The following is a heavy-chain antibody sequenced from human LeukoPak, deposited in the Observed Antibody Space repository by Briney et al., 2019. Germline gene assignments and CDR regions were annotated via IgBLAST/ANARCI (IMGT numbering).Heavy chain of an antibody. CDR1: GFTFSSYS. CDR3: ARAVDTAMVSSRAFDI. V-gene: IGHV3-21*01. CDR2: ISSSSSYI. Sequence: PGGSLRLSCAASGFTFSSYSMNWVRQAPGKGLEWVSSISSSSSYIYYADSVKGRFTISRDNAKNSLYLQMNSLRAEDTAVYYCARAVDTAMVSSRAFDIWGQGTMVTVSS. D-gene: IGHD5-18*01. J-gene: IGHJ3*02.